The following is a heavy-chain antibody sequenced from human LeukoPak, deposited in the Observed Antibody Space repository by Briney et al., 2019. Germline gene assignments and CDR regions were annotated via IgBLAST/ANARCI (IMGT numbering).Heavy chain of an antibody. CDR1: GFTFSSYS. J-gene: IGHJ6*03. V-gene: IGHV3-21*04. CDR2: ISSSSLYI. Sequence: GGSLRLSCAASGFTFSSYSMNWVRQAPGKGLEWVSSISSSSLYIYYADSVKGRFTISRDNAKNSLFLQMNSLRAEDTAVYYCAKRGQQWLLYGYMDVWGKGTTVTVSS. CDR3: AKRGQQWLLYGYMDV. D-gene: IGHD6-19*01.